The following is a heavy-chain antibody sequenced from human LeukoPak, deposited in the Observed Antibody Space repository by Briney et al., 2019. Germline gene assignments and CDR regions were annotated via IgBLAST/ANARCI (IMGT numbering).Heavy chain of an antibody. CDR3: ARAITIFGVVTYTPTYYYYYMDV. Sequence: PSETLSLTCTVSGGSISSGSYYWSWIRQPAGRGLEWIGRICTSGSTNYNPSLKSRVTISVDTSKNQFSLKLSSVTAADTAVYYCARAITIFGVVTYTPTYYYYYMDVWGKGTTVTVSS. V-gene: IGHV4-61*02. D-gene: IGHD3-3*01. CDR1: GGSISSGSYY. J-gene: IGHJ6*03. CDR2: ICTSGST.